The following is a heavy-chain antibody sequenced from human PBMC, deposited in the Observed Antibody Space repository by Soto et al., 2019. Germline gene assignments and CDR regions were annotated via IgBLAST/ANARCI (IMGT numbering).Heavy chain of an antibody. D-gene: IGHD2-2*01. V-gene: IGHV3-20*04. Sequence: GGSLRLSCAASGFTFDDYGMSWVRQAPGKGLEWVSGINWNGGSTGYADSVKGRFTISRDNAKNSLYLQMNSLRAEDTALYYCARDGGSTFIGLGSLNYYYYGMDVWGQGTTVTVSS. J-gene: IGHJ6*02. CDR1: GFTFDDYG. CDR3: ARDGGSTFIGLGSLNYYYYGMDV. CDR2: INWNGGST.